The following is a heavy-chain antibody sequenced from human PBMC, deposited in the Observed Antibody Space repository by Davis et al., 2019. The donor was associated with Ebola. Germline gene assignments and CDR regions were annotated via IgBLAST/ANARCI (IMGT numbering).Heavy chain of an antibody. Sequence: MPGGSLRLSCAVYGGSFSGYYWSWIRQPPGKGLEWIGEINHSGSTNYNPSLKSRVTISVDTSKNQFSLKLSSVTAADTAVYYCARGGLYYDSNDYPGRWFDPWGQGTLVTVSS. V-gene: IGHV4-34*01. CDR3: ARGGLYYDSNDYPGRWFDP. J-gene: IGHJ5*02. CDR2: INHSGST. D-gene: IGHD3-22*01. CDR1: GGSFSGYY.